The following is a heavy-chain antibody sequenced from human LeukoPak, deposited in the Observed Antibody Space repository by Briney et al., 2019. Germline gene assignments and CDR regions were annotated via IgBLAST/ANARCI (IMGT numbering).Heavy chain of an antibody. Sequence: ASVNVSCKASGYTFTSYGISWVRQAPGQGLEGMGWISAYNGNTNYAQKLQGRVTMNTDASTSTAYMELRSLRSDDTAVYYCARDSLYGPYWYFDLWGRGTLVTVSS. CDR1: GYTFTSYG. V-gene: IGHV1-18*01. CDR3: ARDSLYGPYWYFDL. D-gene: IGHD4-17*01. CDR2: ISAYNGNT. J-gene: IGHJ2*01.